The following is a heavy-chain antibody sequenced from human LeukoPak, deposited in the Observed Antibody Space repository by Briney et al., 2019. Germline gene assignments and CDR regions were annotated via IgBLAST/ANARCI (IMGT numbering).Heavy chain of an antibody. V-gene: IGHV4-34*01. CDR2: INHSGST. J-gene: IGHJ5*02. CDR3: ARALRITMIRGVIRNWFDP. Sequence: PSETLSLTCAVYGGSFSGYYWSWIRQPPGKGLEWIGEINHSGSTNYNPSLKSRVTISVDTSKNQFSLKLSSVTAADTAVYYCARALRITMIRGVIRNWFDPWGQGTLVTVSS. CDR1: GGSFSGYY. D-gene: IGHD3-10*01.